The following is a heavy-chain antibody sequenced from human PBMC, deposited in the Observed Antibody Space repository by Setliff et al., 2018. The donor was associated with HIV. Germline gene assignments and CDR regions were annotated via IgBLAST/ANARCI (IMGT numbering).Heavy chain of an antibody. CDR1: DGSISTGSYY. V-gene: IGHV4-61*09. Sequence: SETLSLTCTVADGSISTGSYYWSWVRQAAGKGLEWIGHFYTSGTTNYNPPLESRVTISVDKSKNQFSLKLSSVTAADTAVYYCARVMGGYYDSSQYMDVWGKGTTVTVSS. D-gene: IGHD3-22*01. CDR3: ARVMGGYYDSSQYMDV. CDR2: FYTSGTT. J-gene: IGHJ6*03.